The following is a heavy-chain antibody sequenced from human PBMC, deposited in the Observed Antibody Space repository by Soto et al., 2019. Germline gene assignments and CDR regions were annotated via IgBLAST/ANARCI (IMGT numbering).Heavy chain of an antibody. CDR2: IYWDDDK. CDR1: GFSLSTSGVG. J-gene: IGHJ4*02. D-gene: IGHD3-22*01. CDR3: AHIGDDIGPFDY. Sequence: QITLKESGPTLVKPTQTLTLTCTFSGFSLSTSGVGVGWIRQPPGKALEWLALIYWDDDKRYSPSLKSRLTITKDTSKNQVVLTLTNRDPVDTATYYCAHIGDDIGPFDYWGQGTLVTVSS. V-gene: IGHV2-5*02.